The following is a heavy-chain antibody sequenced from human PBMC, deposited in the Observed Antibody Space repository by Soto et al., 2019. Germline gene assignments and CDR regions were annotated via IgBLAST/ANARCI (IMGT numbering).Heavy chain of an antibody. Sequence: VGSRRLSCSASGFNFSSYSMHWVRQAPGKGLEYVSAISSNGGSTYYADSVKGRFTISRDNSKNTLYLQMSSLRAEDTAVYYCVNAYSSAEGWGQGTLVTVSA. CDR3: VNAYSSAEG. D-gene: IGHD6-25*01. CDR2: ISSNGGST. V-gene: IGHV3-64D*06. CDR1: GFNFSSYS. J-gene: IGHJ4*02.